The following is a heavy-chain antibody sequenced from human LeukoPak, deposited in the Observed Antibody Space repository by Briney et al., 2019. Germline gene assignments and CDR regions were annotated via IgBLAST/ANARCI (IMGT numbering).Heavy chain of an antibody. Sequence: GGSLRLSCAASGFTFSSYSMNWVRQAPGKGLEWVSSISSSSSYIYYADSVKGRFTIPRDNAKNSLYPQMNSLRAEDTAVYYCARDRSHTIVVVPAALDYWGQGTLVTVSS. D-gene: IGHD2-2*01. V-gene: IGHV3-21*01. CDR3: ARDRSHTIVVVPAALDY. J-gene: IGHJ4*02. CDR1: GFTFSSYS. CDR2: ISSSSSYI.